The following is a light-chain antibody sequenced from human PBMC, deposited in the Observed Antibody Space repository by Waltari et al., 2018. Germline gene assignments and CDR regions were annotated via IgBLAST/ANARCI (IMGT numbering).Light chain of an antibody. CDR2: DKN. V-gene: IGLV3-19*01. CDR3: HSRDASGVGGT. Sequence: TQDPAVSVAMGQTVRITCQGDSLRTYYASWYRQRPGQATILVMYDKNNRPSGVPSRFSGSSSDNTASLTITGAQAEDEAYYYCHSRDASGVGGTFGGGTKLTVL. CDR1: SLRTYY. J-gene: IGLJ3*02.